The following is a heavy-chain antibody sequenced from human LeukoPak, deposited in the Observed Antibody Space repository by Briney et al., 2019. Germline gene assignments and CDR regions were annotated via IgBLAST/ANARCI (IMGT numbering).Heavy chain of an antibody. D-gene: IGHD3-10*01. V-gene: IGHV3-33*03. CDR1: GFTFNSYG. Sequence: PGGSLRLSCAASGFTFNSYGMHWVRQAPGKGLEWVAVMWYDGSNKYYADSVKGRFTISRDDSKNTLYLQMNSLRAEDTAVYYCARGYHGDHHWGQGTLVTVSS. J-gene: IGHJ5*02. CDR2: MWYDGSNK. CDR3: ARGYHGDHH.